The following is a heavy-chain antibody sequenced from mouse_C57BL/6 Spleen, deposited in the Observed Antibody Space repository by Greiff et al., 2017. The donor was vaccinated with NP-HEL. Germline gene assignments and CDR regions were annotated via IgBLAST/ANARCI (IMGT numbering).Heavy chain of an antibody. J-gene: IGHJ4*01. CDR1: GFTFSSYG. CDR3: ARHGYGEAYYYAMDY. V-gene: IGHV5-6*01. D-gene: IGHD2-2*01. CDR2: ISSGGSYT. Sequence: EVKLVESGGDLVKPGGSLKLSCAASGFTFSSYGMSWVRQTPDKRLEWVATISSGGSYTYYPDSVKGRFTISRDNAKNTLYLQMSSLKSEDTAMYYCARHGYGEAYYYAMDYWGQGTSVTVSS.